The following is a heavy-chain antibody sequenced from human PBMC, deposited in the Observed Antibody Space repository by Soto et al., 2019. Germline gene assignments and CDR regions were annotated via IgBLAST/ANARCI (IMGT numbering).Heavy chain of an antibody. CDR3: ARDLVVATALNWFDP. Sequence: GGSLRLSCAASGFTFSTYLMNWVRQAPGKGLEWVANIKQDGSEKYYVASVKGRFTISRDNAKNSLYLQMNSLRAEDTAVYYCARDLVVATALNWFDPWGQGTLVPVSS. J-gene: IGHJ5*02. CDR2: IKQDGSEK. D-gene: IGHD1-26*01. V-gene: IGHV3-7*03. CDR1: GFTFSTYL.